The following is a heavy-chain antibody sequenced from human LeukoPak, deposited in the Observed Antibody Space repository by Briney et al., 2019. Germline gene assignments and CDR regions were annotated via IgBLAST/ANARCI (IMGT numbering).Heavy chain of an antibody. CDR3: APPLGGGFDWLLLEY. J-gene: IGHJ4*02. Sequence: PGGSLRLSCAASGFTFSTYSMNWVRQAPGKGLEWVSSMSSSSSYIYYADSVKGRFTISRDNAKNSLYLQMNSLRAEDTAVYYCAPPLGGGFDWLLLEYWGRGTLVTVSS. CDR2: MSSSSSYI. V-gene: IGHV3-21*01. CDR1: GFTFSTYS. D-gene: IGHD3-9*01.